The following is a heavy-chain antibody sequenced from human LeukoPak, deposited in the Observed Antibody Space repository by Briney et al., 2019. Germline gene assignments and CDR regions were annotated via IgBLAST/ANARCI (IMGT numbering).Heavy chain of an antibody. J-gene: IGHJ5*02. D-gene: IGHD6-19*01. CDR1: GGSISSYY. Sequence: SETLSLTCTVSGGSISSYYWSWIRQPPGKGLEWIGYIYYSGSTNYNPSLKSRVTISVDTSKNQFSLKLSSVTAADTAVYYCARERDRGGWSSRSGFDPWGQGTLVTVSS. V-gene: IGHV4-59*12. CDR2: IYYSGST. CDR3: ARERDRGGWSSRSGFDP.